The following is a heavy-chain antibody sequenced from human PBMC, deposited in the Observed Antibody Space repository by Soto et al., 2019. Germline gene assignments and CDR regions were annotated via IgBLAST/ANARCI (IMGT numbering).Heavy chain of an antibody. D-gene: IGHD2-2*01. CDR2: ISWDGGST. CDR1: GFTFDDYT. Sequence: PGGSLRLSCAASGFTFDDYTMHWVRQAPGKGLEWVSLISWDGGSTYYADSVKGRFTISRDNSKNSLYLQMNSLRTEDTALYYCAKDSISTSFDYYGMDVWGQGTTVTVSS. V-gene: IGHV3-43*01. CDR3: AKDSISTSFDYYGMDV. J-gene: IGHJ6*02.